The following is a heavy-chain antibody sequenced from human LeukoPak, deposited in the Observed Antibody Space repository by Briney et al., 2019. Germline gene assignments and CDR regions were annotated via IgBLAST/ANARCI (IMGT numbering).Heavy chain of an antibody. D-gene: IGHD2-2*01. J-gene: IGHJ4*02. CDR3: ARAPTVLVGYCSSSSCQADY. CDR1: GFTVSSNY. Sequence: GGSLRLSCAASGFTVSSNYMSWVRQAPGKGLEWVSVIYSGGSTYYADSVKGRFTISRDNSKNTLYLQMNSLRAEDTAVYYCARAPTVLVGYCSSSSCQADYWGQGTLVTVSS. CDR2: IYSGGST. V-gene: IGHV3-53*01.